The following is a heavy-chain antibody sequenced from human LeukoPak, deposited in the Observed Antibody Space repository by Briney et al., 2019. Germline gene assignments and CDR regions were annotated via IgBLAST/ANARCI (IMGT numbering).Heavy chain of an antibody. CDR2: INPSGGST. CDR1: GYTFTSYY. V-gene: IGHV1-46*01. D-gene: IGHD3-10*01. Sequence: GASVKVSCKASGYTFTSYYMRWVRQAPGQGLEWMGIINPSGGSTSYAQKFQGRVTMTRDTSTSTVYMELSSLRSEDTAVYYCARIHYYGSGSYPQYYFDYWGQGTLVTVSS. CDR3: ARIHYYGSGSYPQYYFDY. J-gene: IGHJ4*02.